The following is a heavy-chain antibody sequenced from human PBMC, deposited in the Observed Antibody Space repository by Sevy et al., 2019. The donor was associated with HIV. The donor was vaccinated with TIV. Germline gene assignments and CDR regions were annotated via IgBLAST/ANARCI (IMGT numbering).Heavy chain of an antibody. V-gene: IGHV3-33*01. D-gene: IGHD4-17*01. CDR1: GFNFSIYG. J-gene: IGHJ4*02. CDR2: IWYDGTNK. Sequence: GGSLTLSCAASGFNFSIYGMHWVRHAPGKGLEWVALIWYDGTNKYYRDSVKGRFTISRDNSKNTLFLQMNSLRAEDTALYYCVRGRDYGNFDFWGQGTLVTVSS. CDR3: VRGRDYGNFDF.